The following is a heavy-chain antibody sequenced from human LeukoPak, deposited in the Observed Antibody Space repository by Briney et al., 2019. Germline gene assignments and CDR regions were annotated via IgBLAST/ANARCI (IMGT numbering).Heavy chain of an antibody. D-gene: IGHD3-16*01. CDR1: GYSISSGYY. CDR3: ARFTPQGYGWGGYNRFDP. Sequence: SETLSLTCTVSGYSISSGYYWGWIRQPPGKGLEWIGSIYHSGSTNYNPSLKSRVTISVDTSKNQFSLNLTSVTAADTAVYYCARFTPQGYGWGGYNRFDPWGQGTPVTVSS. J-gene: IGHJ5*02. V-gene: IGHV4-38-2*02. CDR2: IYHSGST.